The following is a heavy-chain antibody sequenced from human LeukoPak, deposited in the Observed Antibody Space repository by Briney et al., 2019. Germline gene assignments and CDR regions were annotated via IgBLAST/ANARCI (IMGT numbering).Heavy chain of an antibody. CDR3: AKDSSSWYSPPFHFDY. J-gene: IGHJ4*02. V-gene: IGHV3-23*01. CDR1: GFTFSSYA. CDR2: ISGSGGST. Sequence: GGSLRLSCAASGFTFSSYAMSWVRQAPGKGLEWVSAISGSGGSTYYADSVKGRFTISRDNSKNTLYLQMNSLGAEDTAVYYCAKDSSSWYSPPFHFDYWGQGTLVTVSS. D-gene: IGHD6-13*01.